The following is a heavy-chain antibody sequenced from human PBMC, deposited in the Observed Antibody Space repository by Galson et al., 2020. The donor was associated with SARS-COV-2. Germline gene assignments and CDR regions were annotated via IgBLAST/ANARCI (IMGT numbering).Heavy chain of an antibody. CDR3: AREITGSTIFGVVIMLYFDF. D-gene: IGHD3-3*01. V-gene: IGHV4-34*01. Sequence: LEWIGAINYSGNTIYNPSLMRRAAISADTSKSQFSLNLNSVTVADTAVYYCAREITGSTIFGVVIMLYFDFWGQGSLVTVSS. J-gene: IGHJ4*02. CDR2: INYSGNT.